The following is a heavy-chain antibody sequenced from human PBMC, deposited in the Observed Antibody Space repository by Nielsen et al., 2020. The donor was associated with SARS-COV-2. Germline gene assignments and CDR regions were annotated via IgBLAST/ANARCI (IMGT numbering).Heavy chain of an antibody. Sequence: GESLKISCAASGFTFSSYGMHWVRQAPGKGLEWVAGILYDGNNKYYADSVKGRFTTSRDNAKNSLYLQMNSLRAEDTAIYYCARIGGRDIVVVEAATRPRKEGMDVWGQGTTVTVSS. J-gene: IGHJ6*02. CDR2: ILYDGNNK. CDR1: GFTFSSYG. V-gene: IGHV3-30*12. D-gene: IGHD2-15*01. CDR3: ARIGGRDIVVVEAATRPRKEGMDV.